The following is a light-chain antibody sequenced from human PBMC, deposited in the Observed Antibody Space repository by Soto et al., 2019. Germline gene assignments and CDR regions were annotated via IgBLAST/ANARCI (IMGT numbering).Light chain of an antibody. Sequence: QSALTQPPSASGAPGQRVTISCSGSSSNIGSNSVNWYQQLPGTAPKLLIYSDNLRPSGVPDRVSGSKSGTSASVAISGLKSEDEADYYCAAWDDSLIAVLFGGGTKLTVL. J-gene: IGLJ2*01. CDR3: AAWDDSLIAVL. V-gene: IGLV1-44*01. CDR2: SDN. CDR1: SSNIGSNS.